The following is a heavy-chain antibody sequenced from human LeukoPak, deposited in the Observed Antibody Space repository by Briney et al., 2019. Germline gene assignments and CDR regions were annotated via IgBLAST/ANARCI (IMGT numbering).Heavy chain of an antibody. CDR3: ARSNQADDY. V-gene: IGHV3-21*01. J-gene: IGHJ4*02. CDR2: ITSDSIQI. D-gene: IGHD1-14*01. Sequence: GGSLRLSCAASGFSFSTISMNWVRQAPGKGLEWVSSITSDSIQIFYSDSVKGRFTISRDNAENTLYLQMDSLRAEDTGVYYCARSNQADDYWGQGTLVTVSS. CDR1: GFSFSTIS.